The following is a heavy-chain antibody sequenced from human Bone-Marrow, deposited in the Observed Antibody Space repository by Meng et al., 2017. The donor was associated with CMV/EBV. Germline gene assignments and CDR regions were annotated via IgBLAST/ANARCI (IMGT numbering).Heavy chain of an antibody. CDR1: GFTFDDYA. CDR2: ISWNSGSI. Sequence: SLKISCAASGFTFDDYAMHWVRQAPGKGLEWVSGISWNSGSIGYADSVKGRFTISRDNAKNSLYLQMNSLRAEDTAVYYCARDSIDSTSYDYSYGMDVWGQGTTVTVSS. J-gene: IGHJ6*02. V-gene: IGHV3-9*01. CDR3: ARDSIDSTSYDYSYGMDV. D-gene: IGHD6-6*01.